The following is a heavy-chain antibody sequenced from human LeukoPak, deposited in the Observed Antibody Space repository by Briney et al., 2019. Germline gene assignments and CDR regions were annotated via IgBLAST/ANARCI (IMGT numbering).Heavy chain of an antibody. D-gene: IGHD1/OR15-1a*01. CDR1: GFTFSSYW. J-gene: IGHJ4*02. V-gene: IGHV3-7*01. Sequence: GGSLRLSCAASGFTFSSYWMSWVRQAPGKGLEWVANIRQDGSVQNYVDSVKGRFTISRDNPKNTVYLQMSSLRAEDTAVYYCLVTTRSRGFDYWGQGTLVTVSS. CDR2: IRQDGSVQ. CDR3: LVTTRSRGFDY.